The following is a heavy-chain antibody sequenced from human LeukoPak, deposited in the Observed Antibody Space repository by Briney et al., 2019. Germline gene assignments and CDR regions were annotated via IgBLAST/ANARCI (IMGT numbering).Heavy chain of an antibody. CDR1: GFTFDDYA. Sequence: GGSLRLSCAASGFTFDDYAMHWVRQVPGKGLEWVSGISWNSGSISYADSVKGRFTISRDNAKNSLYLHMNSLSAEDTALYYCAKGKKITVAGLFDCWGQGTLVTVSS. CDR3: AKGKKITVAGLFDC. D-gene: IGHD6-19*01. V-gene: IGHV3-9*01. J-gene: IGHJ4*02. CDR2: ISWNSGSI.